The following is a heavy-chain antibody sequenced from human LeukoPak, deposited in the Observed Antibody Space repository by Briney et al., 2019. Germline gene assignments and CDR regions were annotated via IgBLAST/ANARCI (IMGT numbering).Heavy chain of an antibody. CDR1: GFTFSSYG. CDR2: LSYDANNK. V-gene: IGHV3-30*18. Sequence: GRFLRLSCAVSGFTFSSYGMHWVRRAPGKGLEWVALLSYDANNKYYAGSVKGRFPISRDNSKTTLYLHIDSLRGEDTAVYYCAKGDRVEMTTILDYWGQGTLVTVSS. J-gene: IGHJ4*02. D-gene: IGHD5-24*01. CDR3: AKGDRVEMTTILDY.